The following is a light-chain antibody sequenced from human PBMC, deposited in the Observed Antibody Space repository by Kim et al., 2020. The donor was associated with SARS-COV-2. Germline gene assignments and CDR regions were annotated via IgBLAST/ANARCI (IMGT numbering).Light chain of an antibody. V-gene: IGKV3-11*01. CDR3: QQGRSWPPT. Sequence: VLTQSPATLSLSPGERATLSCRASQSVGTYLAWYQHKPGQGPRLLIYDASHRATGIPARFSGSGSGTDFTLTISSLEPEDFAVYSFQQGRSWPPTFGPGTKVDIK. CDR1: QSVGTY. J-gene: IGKJ3*01. CDR2: DAS.